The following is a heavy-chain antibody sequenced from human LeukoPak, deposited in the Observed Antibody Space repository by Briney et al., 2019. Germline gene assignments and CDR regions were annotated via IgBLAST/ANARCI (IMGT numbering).Heavy chain of an antibody. CDR1: GFTFKNAW. Sequence: PGGSLRLSCAASGFTFKNAWMSWVRQAPGKGLEWVANIKQDGSEKYYVDSVKGRFTISRDNAKNSLYLQMNSLRAEDTAVYYCARFIFGVVEYYYYYMDVWGKGTTVTVSS. D-gene: IGHD3-3*01. CDR3: ARFIFGVVEYYYYYMDV. V-gene: IGHV3-7*01. CDR2: IKQDGSEK. J-gene: IGHJ6*03.